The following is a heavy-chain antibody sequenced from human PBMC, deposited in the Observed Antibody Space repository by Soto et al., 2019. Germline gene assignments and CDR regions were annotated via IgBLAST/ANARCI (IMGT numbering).Heavy chain of an antibody. Sequence: AVKVSCKASGDTDTNYVISWVRQAPGQGLEWMGGIFPKFGTTYSAQKLQDRLTITADESTSTVYMQLSSLRLDDTAVYYCEAEMTFGKLSVVWGQGTPVTVSS. CDR1: GDTDTNYV. CDR3: EAEMTFGKLSVV. D-gene: IGHD3-16*02. CDR2: IFPKFGTT. J-gene: IGHJ6*02. V-gene: IGHV1-69*13.